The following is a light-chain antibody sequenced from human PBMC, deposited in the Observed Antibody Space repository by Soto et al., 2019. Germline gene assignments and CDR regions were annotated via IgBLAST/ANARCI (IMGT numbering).Light chain of an antibody. CDR2: GAT. J-gene: IGKJ1*01. CDR3: QQYGSSRGT. V-gene: IGKV3-20*01. CDR1: QSISRY. Sequence: EIVLTQSPGTLSLSPGERATLSCRASQSISRYLAWYQQKPGQGPRLLIYGATSRATGIPDRFSGSGSGTDFTLTISRLEPEDFAVYYCQQYGSSRGTFGQGTKVDI.